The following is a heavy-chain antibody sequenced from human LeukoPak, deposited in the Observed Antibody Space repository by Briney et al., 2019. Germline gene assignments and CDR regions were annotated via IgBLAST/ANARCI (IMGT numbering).Heavy chain of an antibody. V-gene: IGHV3-30*18. CDR2: ISYDGSNK. CDR1: GFTFSSYG. CDR3: AKDSHDYGDHPAGY. Sequence: GGSLRLSCAASGFTFSSYGMHWVRQAPGKGLEWVAVISYDGSNKYYAGSVKGRFTISRDNSKNTLYLQMNSLRAEDTAVYYCAKDSHDYGDHPAGYWGQGTLVTVSS. D-gene: IGHD4-17*01. J-gene: IGHJ4*02.